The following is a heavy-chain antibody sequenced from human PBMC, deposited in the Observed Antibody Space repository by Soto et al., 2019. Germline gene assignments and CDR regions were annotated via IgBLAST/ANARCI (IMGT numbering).Heavy chain of an antibody. D-gene: IGHD6-13*01. Sequence: SETLSLTCSVSGGSISSGGYLWSWIRQHPGKGLEWIGYIFYSGSSYYNPSLKSRVTMSVDTSKNQFSLELTSVTAADTAVYYCAGEPGYSGTDVLYWGQGTLVTVSS. V-gene: IGHV4-31*03. CDR3: AGEPGYSGTDVLY. CDR1: GGSISSGGYL. J-gene: IGHJ4*02. CDR2: IFYSGSS.